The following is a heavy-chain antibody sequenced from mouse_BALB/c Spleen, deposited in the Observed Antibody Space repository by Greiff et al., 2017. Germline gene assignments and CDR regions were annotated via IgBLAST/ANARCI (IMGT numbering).Heavy chain of an antibody. CDR2: ISYSGST. CDR3: ARSYYGNPYYYAMDY. CDR1: GYSITSDYA. Sequence: EVKLQESGPGLVKPSQSLSLTCTVTGYSITSDYAWNWIRQFPGNKLEWMGYISYSGSTSYNPSLKSRISITRDTSKNQFFLQLNSVTTEDTATYYCARSYYGNPYYYAMDYWGQGTSVTVSS. V-gene: IGHV3-2*02. D-gene: IGHD2-10*01. J-gene: IGHJ4*01.